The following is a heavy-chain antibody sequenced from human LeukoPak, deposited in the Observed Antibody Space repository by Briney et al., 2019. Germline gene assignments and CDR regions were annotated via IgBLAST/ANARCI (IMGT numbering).Heavy chain of an antibody. V-gene: IGHV5-51*01. Sequence: GESLKISCQGSGYNFTTYWIAWVRQMPGKGLEWMGIIYPGDSDTRNTPSFRGQVTISADKSISTAYLQWSSLKASDTAMYYCARQYTAGAVAGDYWGQGTLVTVSS. CDR3: ARQYTAGAVAGDY. CDR2: IYPGDSDT. CDR1: GYNFTTYW. D-gene: IGHD6-19*01. J-gene: IGHJ4*02.